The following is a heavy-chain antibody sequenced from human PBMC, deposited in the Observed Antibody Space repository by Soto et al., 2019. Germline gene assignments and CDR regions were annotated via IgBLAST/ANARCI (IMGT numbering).Heavy chain of an antibody. D-gene: IGHD3-3*01. CDR1: GGSISSSNW. Sequence: SETLSLTCAVSGGSISSSNWWSWVRQPPGKGLEWIGEIYHSGSTNYNPSLKSRVTISVDKSKNQLSLKLSSVTAADTSVYYFASRSITIFGVANNWFDPWGQGTLVTVSS. CDR2: IYHSGST. J-gene: IGHJ5*02. V-gene: IGHV4-4*02. CDR3: ASRSITIFGVANNWFDP.